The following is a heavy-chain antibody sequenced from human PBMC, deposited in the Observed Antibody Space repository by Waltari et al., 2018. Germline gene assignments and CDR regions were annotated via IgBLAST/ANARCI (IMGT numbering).Heavy chain of an antibody. CDR1: GYTFTSYD. V-gene: IGHV1-8*03. CDR2: MNPNSGNT. J-gene: IGHJ1*01. Sequence: QVQLVQSGAEVKKPGASVKVSCKASGYTFTSYDINWVRQATGQGLEWMGWMNPNSGNTGYAQKFQGRVTITRNTSISTAYMELSSLRSEDTAVYYCAKDLGYCGGDCWAEYFQHWGQGTLVTVSS. D-gene: IGHD2-21*01. CDR3: AKDLGYCGGDCWAEYFQH.